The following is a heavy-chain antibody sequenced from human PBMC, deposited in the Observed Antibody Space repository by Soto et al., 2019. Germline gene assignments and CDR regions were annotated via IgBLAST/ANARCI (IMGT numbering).Heavy chain of an antibody. Sequence: SETLSLTCSLPGGSITSGYYYWSWLRQPPGTGLEWIGNIYYSGKTYYTPSLKSRLIIPIDTSKHQVCLKVRSVTAADTAVDYWASSALYGMDVWGQGTTVTVSS. J-gene: IGHJ6*02. CDR2: IYYSGKT. V-gene: IGHV4-30-4*08. CDR3: ASSALYGMDV. CDR1: GGSITSGYYY.